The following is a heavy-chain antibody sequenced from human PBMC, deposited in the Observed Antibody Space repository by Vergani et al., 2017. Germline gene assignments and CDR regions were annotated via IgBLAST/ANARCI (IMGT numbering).Heavy chain of an antibody. CDR3: ASSTGLKPSGGYFDY. J-gene: IGHJ4*02. CDR2: INPSGGST. V-gene: IGHV1-46*01. CDR1: GYTFTSYY. D-gene: IGHD4-17*01. Sequence: QVQLVQSGAEVKKPGASVKVSCKASGYTFTSYYMHWVRQAPGQGLEWMGIINPSGGSTSYAQKFQGRVTMTRDTSTSTVYMELSSLRSEDTAVYYCASSTGLKPSGGYFDYWGQGTLVTVSS.